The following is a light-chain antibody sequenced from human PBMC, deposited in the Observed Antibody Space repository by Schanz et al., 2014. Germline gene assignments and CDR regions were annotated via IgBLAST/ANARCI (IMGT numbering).Light chain of an antibody. CDR1: SSDVGSYNL. CDR3: SSYTTSNTVV. V-gene: IGLV2-14*02. Sequence: QSALTQPASVSGSPGQSITISCTGTSSDVGSYNLVSWYQQHPGKAPKLMIYDVSNRPSGVSNRFSGSKSGNTASLTISGLRAEDEADYYCSSYTTSNTVVFGGGTKLTVL. CDR2: DVS. J-gene: IGLJ2*01.